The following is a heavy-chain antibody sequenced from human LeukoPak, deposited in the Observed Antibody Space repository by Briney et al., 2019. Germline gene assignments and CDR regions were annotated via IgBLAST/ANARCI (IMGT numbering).Heavy chain of an antibody. Sequence: SETLSLTCTVSGGSISSYYWSWIRQPAGKGLEWIGRIGTSGSAHYNPSLKSRVTMSVDTSKNQFSLKLSSVSAADTAVYYCARGAGITGTTLEYYYYMDVWGKGTTVTVSS. J-gene: IGHJ6*03. V-gene: IGHV4-4*07. CDR2: IGTSGSA. CDR1: GGSISSYY. CDR3: ARGAGITGTTLEYYYYMDV. D-gene: IGHD1-20*01.